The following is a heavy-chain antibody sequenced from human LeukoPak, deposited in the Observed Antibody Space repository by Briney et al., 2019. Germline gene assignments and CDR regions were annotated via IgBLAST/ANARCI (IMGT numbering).Heavy chain of an antibody. J-gene: IGHJ4*02. CDR2: ISWNSGGI. CDR3: AKDMGSGWVFDY. V-gene: IGHV3-9*01. D-gene: IGHD6-19*01. Sequence: QPGRSLRLSCAASGFTFDDYAMHWVRQAPGKGLEWVSGISWNSGGIGYADSVKGRFTISRDNAKNSLYLQMNSLRAEDTALYYCAKDMGSGWVFDYWGQGTLVTVSS. CDR1: GFTFDDYA.